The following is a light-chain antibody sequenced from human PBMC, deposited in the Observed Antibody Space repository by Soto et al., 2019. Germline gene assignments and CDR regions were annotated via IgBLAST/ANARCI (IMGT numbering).Light chain of an antibody. CDR2: AAS. J-gene: IGKJ1*01. CDR3: QQSFGSPWT. CDR1: QSISSY. V-gene: IGKV1-39*01. Sequence: DIQMTQSPSSLSASVGDRVTITCRPSQSISSYLNWYQQKPGKAPNLLIYAASSLQRGVPSRFSASGSGTDFTLTISSLQPEDFATYYCQQSFGSPWTFGQGTKVEIK.